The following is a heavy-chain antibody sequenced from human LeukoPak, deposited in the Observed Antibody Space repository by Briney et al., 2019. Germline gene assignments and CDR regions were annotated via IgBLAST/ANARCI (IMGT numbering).Heavy chain of an antibody. CDR2: VHPDGRNT. J-gene: IGHJ4*02. Sequence: GGSLRLSCAASGFTFSSYSMNWVRQAPGKGLVWVSRVHPDGRNTDYADSVKGRFTISRDNAENTLYLQLNSLRAEDTAVYYCVRAYDYWGQGTLVTASS. V-gene: IGHV3-74*01. CDR1: GFTFSSYS. CDR3: VRAYDY.